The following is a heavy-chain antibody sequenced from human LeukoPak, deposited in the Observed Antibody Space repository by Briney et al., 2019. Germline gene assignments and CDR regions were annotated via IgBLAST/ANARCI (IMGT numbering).Heavy chain of an antibody. J-gene: IGHJ6*03. V-gene: IGHV4-4*07. Sequence: SETLSLTCTVSGGSMNQYYWSWIRQPAGKGLEWIGRIYSTGTTYYKPSLKSRVTMSVDTSKNQFSLKLSSVTAADTAVYYCARDRGSGSYYRHYYYYYMDVWGKGTTVTISS. CDR3: ARDRGSGSYYRHYYYYYMDV. CDR2: IYSTGTT. D-gene: IGHD3-10*01. CDR1: GGSMNQYY.